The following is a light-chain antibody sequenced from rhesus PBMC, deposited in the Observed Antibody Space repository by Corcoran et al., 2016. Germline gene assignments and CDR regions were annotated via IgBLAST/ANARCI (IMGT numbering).Light chain of an antibody. CDR2: KAS. V-gene: IGKV1-22*01. Sequence: DIQMTQSPSSLSASVGDTVTITCRASQGISSWLAWYKQKPGKAPKLLSNKASSFQSGVPSRFSGSGSGTDFTLTSSSLQSEDCATDYCQQYSSRLYSFGQGTKVEIK. CDR1: QGISSW. CDR3: QQYSSRLYS. J-gene: IGKJ2*01.